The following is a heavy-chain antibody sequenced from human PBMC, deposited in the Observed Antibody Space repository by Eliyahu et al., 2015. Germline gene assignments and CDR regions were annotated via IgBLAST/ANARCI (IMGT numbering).Heavy chain of an antibody. D-gene: IGHD1-26*01. J-gene: IGHJ4*02. V-gene: IGHV3-33*01. Sequence: QVQLVESGGGVVQPGXSLRLSXAASGXSFRSFGMXWVRQGPRKGVGWVAALWYDGSTQXYAESVKGRFSISRDNSKNTLYLQMNSLRAEDTAVYYCARSGTYLLYFDYWGQGTLVTVSS. CDR1: GXSFRSFG. CDR2: LWYDGSTQ. CDR3: ARSGTYLLYFDY.